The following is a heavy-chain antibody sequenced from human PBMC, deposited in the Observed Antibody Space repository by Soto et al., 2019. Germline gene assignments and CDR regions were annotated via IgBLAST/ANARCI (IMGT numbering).Heavy chain of an antibody. CDR2: IKSKTDGGTT. CDR3: TTQPQIVVVPAVTGPFDY. CDR1: GFTFSNAW. J-gene: IGHJ4*02. D-gene: IGHD2-2*01. Sequence: GGSLRLSCAASGFTFSNAWMSWVRQAPGKGLKWVGRIKSKTDGGTTDYAAPVKGRFTISRDDSKNTLYLQMNSLKTEDTAVYYCTTQPQIVVVPAVTGPFDYWGQGTLVTVSS. V-gene: IGHV3-15*01.